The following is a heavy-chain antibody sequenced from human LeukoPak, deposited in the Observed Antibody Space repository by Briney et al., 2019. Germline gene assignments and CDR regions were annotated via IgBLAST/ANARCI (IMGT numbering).Heavy chain of an antibody. CDR3: GRDPAYYYADSGYSDVFDI. V-gene: IGHV4-59*01. J-gene: IGHJ3*02. D-gene: IGHD3-22*01. CDR1: GVSISSYY. CDR2: IYYNGST. Sequence: SETLSLTCTVSGVSISSYYWRWIRQPPGEGLEWIAYIYYNGSTNYNPSLRSRLTISLGTSKNQILLLLTSVTPADAAVDYSGRDPAYYYADSGYSDVFDIWGQGTMVTVSS.